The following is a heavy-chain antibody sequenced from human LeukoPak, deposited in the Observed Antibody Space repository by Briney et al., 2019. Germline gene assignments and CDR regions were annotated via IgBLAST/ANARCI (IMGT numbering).Heavy chain of an antibody. CDR1: RFTSTNAW. J-gene: IGHJ4*02. Sequence: GGSLRLSCAASRFTSTNAWMSWVRQAPGKGLEWVGRIKTKADGGTTDYAAPVKGRFTISRDDSKNMLYLQMNSLKTEDTAVYYCARVVSYYYDSSGHDYWGQGTLVTVSS. V-gene: IGHV3-15*01. CDR2: IKTKADGGTT. CDR3: ARVVSYYYDSSGHDY. D-gene: IGHD3-22*01.